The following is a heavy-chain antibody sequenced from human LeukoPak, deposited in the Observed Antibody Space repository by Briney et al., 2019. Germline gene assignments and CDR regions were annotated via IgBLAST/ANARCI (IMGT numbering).Heavy chain of an antibody. CDR2: IFYSGIT. V-gene: IGHV4-39*01. Sequence: SETLSLTCNVSGGSMSNIYYWGWIRQPPGKGLEWIGNIFYSGITYYNPSLRSRVTIAIDTSKSQFSLKLTSVTAADTAVYYCARAQYSGHYHIFDAFDIWGQGTMVTISS. J-gene: IGHJ3*02. CDR3: ARAQYSGHYHIFDAFDI. D-gene: IGHD1-26*01. CDR1: GGSMSNIYY.